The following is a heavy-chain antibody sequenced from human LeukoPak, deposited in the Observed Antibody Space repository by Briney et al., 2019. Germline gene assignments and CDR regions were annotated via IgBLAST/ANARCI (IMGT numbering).Heavy chain of an antibody. CDR3: ARQTLVSQWLVRSVYFDY. Sequence: SETLSLTCTVSGGSIRSSSYYWGWIRQPPGKGLEWIGSIYYSGSTYYNPSLKSRVTISVDTSKNQFSLKLSSVTAADTAVYYCARQTLVSQWLVRSVYFDYWGQGTLVTVSS. D-gene: IGHD6-19*01. V-gene: IGHV4-39*01. J-gene: IGHJ4*02. CDR1: GGSIRSSSYY. CDR2: IYYSGST.